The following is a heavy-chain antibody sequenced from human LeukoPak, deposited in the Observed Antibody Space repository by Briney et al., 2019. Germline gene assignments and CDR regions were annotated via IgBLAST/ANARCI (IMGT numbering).Heavy chain of an antibody. CDR3: ARDPVYYYDSSGTVRDY. Sequence: GGSLRLSCAASGFTVSSNYMSWVRQAPGKGLEWVSVIYSGGSTYYADSVKGRFTISRDNSKNTLYLQMNSLRAEDTAVYYCARDPVYYYDSSGTVRDYWGQGTLVTVSS. V-gene: IGHV3-66*01. CDR1: GFTVSSNY. J-gene: IGHJ4*02. D-gene: IGHD3-22*01. CDR2: IYSGGST.